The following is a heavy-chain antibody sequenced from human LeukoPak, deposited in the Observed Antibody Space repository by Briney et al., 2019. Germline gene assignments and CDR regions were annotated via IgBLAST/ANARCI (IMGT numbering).Heavy chain of an antibody. D-gene: IGHD2-2*01. CDR3: ARVPANYYYYYMDV. V-gene: IGHV3-64*01. J-gene: IGHJ6*03. CDR2: ISSNGGST. CDR1: GFTFGSYG. Sequence: GGSLRLSCAASGFTFGSYGMHWVRQAPGKGLEYVSAISSNGGSTYYANSVKGRFTISRDNSKNTLYLQMGSLRAEDMAVYYCARVPANYYYYYMDVWGKGTTVTVSS.